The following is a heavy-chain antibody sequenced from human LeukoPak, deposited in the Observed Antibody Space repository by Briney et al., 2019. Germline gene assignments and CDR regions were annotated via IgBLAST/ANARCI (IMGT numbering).Heavy chain of an antibody. Sequence: PSETLSLTCAVYGGSFSGYYWSWIRQPPGKGLEWIGEINHSGSTNYNPSLKSRVTISVDTSKNQFSLKLSSVTAADTAVYYCARDGSPEDDFWSGYHDAFDIWGQGTMVTVSS. J-gene: IGHJ3*02. CDR3: ARDGSPEDDFWSGYHDAFDI. CDR1: GGSFSGYY. D-gene: IGHD3-3*01. CDR2: INHSGST. V-gene: IGHV4-34*01.